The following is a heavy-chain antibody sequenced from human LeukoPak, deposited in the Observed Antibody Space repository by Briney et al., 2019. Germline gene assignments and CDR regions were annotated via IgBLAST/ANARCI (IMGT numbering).Heavy chain of an antibody. CDR1: GFTFSSYW. Sequence: GGSLRLSCAASGFTFSSYWMSWVRQAPGKGLEWVANIKQDGSEKYYVDSVKGRFTISRDNAKNSLYLQMNSLRAEDTAVYYCARVAESYGDSEYYYYYYMDVWGKGTTVTISS. CDR3: ARVAESYGDSEYYYYYYMDV. J-gene: IGHJ6*03. D-gene: IGHD4-17*01. CDR2: IKQDGSEK. V-gene: IGHV3-7*01.